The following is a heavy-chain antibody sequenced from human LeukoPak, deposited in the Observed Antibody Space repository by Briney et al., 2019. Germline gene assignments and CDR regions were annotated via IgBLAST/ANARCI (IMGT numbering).Heavy chain of an antibody. D-gene: IGHD5-24*01. CDR1: GYSFTSYW. J-gene: IGHJ3*02. CDR3: ARHQGGRWLLDAFDI. CDR2: IYPGDPDT. Sequence: GESLKISCKGSGYSFTSYWIGWVRQMPGKGLEWMGIIYPGDPDTRYSPSFQGQVTISADKSISTAYLQWSSLKASDTAMYYCARHQGGRWLLDAFDIWGQGTMVTVSS. V-gene: IGHV5-51*01.